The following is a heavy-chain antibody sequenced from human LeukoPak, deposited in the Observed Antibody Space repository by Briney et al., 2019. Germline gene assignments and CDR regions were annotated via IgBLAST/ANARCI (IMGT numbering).Heavy chain of an antibody. Sequence: SETLSLTCTVSGASIYDFYWSWIRQPPGKRPEWIGYIHSSGSTNYNPSLKSRITLTVDTSKNQFSLRLTSVTVADTAVYYCARMSAVPAALDTKPKSFDSWGQGALVTVSS. J-gene: IGHJ4*02. CDR3: ARMSAVPAALDTKPKSFDS. CDR1: GASIYDFY. CDR2: IHSSGST. V-gene: IGHV4-4*08. D-gene: IGHD2-2*01.